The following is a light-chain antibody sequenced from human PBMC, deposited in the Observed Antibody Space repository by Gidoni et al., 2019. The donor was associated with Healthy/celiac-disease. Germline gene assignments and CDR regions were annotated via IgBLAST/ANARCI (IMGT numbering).Light chain of an antibody. CDR3: QQYYSTPPT. Sequence: DIVMPQSPDSLAVSLGERATINCKSSQSVLYSSNHKNYLAWYQQKPGQPPKLLIYWASTRESGVPDRFSGSGSGTDFTLTISSLQAEDVAVYYGQQYYSTPPTFGQGTKVEIK. CDR2: WAS. V-gene: IGKV4-1*01. CDR1: QSVLYSSNHKNY. J-gene: IGKJ1*01.